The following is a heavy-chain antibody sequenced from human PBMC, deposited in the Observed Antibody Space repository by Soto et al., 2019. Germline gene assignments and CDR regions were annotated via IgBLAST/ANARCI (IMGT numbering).Heavy chain of an antibody. D-gene: IGHD3-10*01. CDR1: GYTFTSYA. CDR2: INAGNGNT. V-gene: IGHV1-3*01. CDR3: AGPTTPRITYINCMDV. J-gene: IGHJ6*02. Sequence: ASVKVSCKASGYTFTSYAMHWVRQAPGQRLEWMGWINAGNGNTKYSQKLQGRVTITTDTSTSTAYMELRSLRSDDTAVYYCAGPTTPRITYINCMDVWGQGTTVTVSS.